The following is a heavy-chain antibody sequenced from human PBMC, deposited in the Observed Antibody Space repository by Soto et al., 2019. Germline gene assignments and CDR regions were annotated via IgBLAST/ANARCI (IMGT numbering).Heavy chain of an antibody. Sequence: SVKVSCKASGGTFSSYCFNWVRQARGQGLEWLGGIVPIYRTEDYAQKIQGSVTITAAESTRTVYMELSTLKSQDTALYYCARDSGTKLSSSWGQGTLVPVSA. CDR2: IVPIYRTE. D-gene: IGHD6-13*01. CDR1: GGTFSSYC. CDR3: ARDSGTKLSSS. J-gene: IGHJ4*02. V-gene: IGHV1-69*13.